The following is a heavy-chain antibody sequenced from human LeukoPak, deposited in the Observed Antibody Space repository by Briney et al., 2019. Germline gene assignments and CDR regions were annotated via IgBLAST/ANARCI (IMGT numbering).Heavy chain of an antibody. V-gene: IGHV7-4-1*02. D-gene: IGHD5-18*01. CDR2: INTNTGNP. CDR1: GYTFTSYA. J-gene: IGHJ4*02. Sequence: ASVKVSCKASGYTFTSYAMNWVRQAPGQGLEWMGWINTNTGNPTYAQGSTGRFVFSLDTSVSTAYLQISSLKAEDTAVYYCAREGDTAMVRGNFDYWGQGTLVTVSS. CDR3: AREGDTAMVRGNFDY.